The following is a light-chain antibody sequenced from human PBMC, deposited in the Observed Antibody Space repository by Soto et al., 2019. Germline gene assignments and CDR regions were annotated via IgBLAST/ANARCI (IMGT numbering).Light chain of an antibody. CDR1: SSDVGAYNY. CDR2: DVS. J-gene: IGLJ1*01. V-gene: IGLV2-14*01. Sequence: QSVLTQPASVSGSPGQSITISCTGTSSDVGAYNYVSWYQQHPGKALKLMIYDVSNRPSGVSNRFSGSKSGNTASLTISGLQAEDEADYYCSSYTSSSSYVFGTGTKVTVL. CDR3: SSYTSSSSYV.